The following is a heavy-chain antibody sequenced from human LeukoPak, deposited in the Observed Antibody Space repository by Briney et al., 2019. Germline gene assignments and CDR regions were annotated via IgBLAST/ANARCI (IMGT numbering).Heavy chain of an antibody. D-gene: IGHD3-22*01. J-gene: IGHJ6*02. CDR2: ISYDGSNK. CDR1: GFTFSSYG. Sequence: GGSLRLSCAASGFTFSSYGMHWVRQAPGKGLEWVAVISYDGSNKYYADSVKGRFTISRDNTKNTLYLQMNSLRAEDTAVYYCAKEGYYYDSSGYNYYYGMDVWGQGTTVTVSS. CDR3: AKEGYYYDSSGYNYYYGMDV. V-gene: IGHV3-30*18.